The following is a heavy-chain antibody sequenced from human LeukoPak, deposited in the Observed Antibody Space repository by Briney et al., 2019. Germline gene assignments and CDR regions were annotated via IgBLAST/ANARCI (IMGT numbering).Heavy chain of an antibody. D-gene: IGHD4-23*01. CDR2: ISSDSNHI. Sequence: GGSLRLSCAASGFTFSSYSMNWVRQAPGKGLEWVSSISSDSNHIYHADSVKGRFTISRDNTKKSLYLQMNSLRAEDTAVYYCATYGANWGYYFDYWGQGTLVTVSS. CDR3: ATYGANWGYYFDY. V-gene: IGHV3-21*01. CDR1: GFTFSSYS. J-gene: IGHJ4*02.